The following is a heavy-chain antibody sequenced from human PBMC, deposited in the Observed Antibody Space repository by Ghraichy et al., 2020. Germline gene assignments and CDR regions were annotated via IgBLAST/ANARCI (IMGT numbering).Heavy chain of an antibody. D-gene: IGHD3-22*01. CDR2: INHSGST. J-gene: IGHJ4*02. CDR3: ARKARYYYDSSGYHNY. CDR1: GGSFSGYY. V-gene: IGHV4-34*01. Sequence: SETLSLTCAVYGGSFSGYYWCWIRQPPGKGLEWIGEINHSGSTNYNPSLKSRVTISVDTSKNQFSLKLSSVTAADTAVYYCARKARYYYDSSGYHNYWGQGTLVTVSS.